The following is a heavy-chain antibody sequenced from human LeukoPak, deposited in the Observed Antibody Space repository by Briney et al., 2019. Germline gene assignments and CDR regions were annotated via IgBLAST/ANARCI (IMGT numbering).Heavy chain of an antibody. Sequence: GGSLRLSCAASGFTFSSYSMNWVRQAPGKGLELVSSISSSSSYIYYADSVKGRFTISRDNTKNSLYLQMNSLRAEDTAVYYCARAGDYYDSSGYQYYFDYWGQGTLVTVSS. CDR3: ARAGDYYDSSGYQYYFDY. D-gene: IGHD3-22*01. CDR1: GFTFSSYS. J-gene: IGHJ4*02. V-gene: IGHV3-21*01. CDR2: ISSSSSYI.